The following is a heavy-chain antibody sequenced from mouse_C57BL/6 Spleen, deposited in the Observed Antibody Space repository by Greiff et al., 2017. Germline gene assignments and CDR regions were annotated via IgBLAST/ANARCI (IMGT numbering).Heavy chain of an antibody. V-gene: IGHV1-5*01. CDR2: IYPGNSDT. CDR3: TRKGIYYDYDGYAMDY. CDR1: GYTFTSYW. D-gene: IGHD2-4*01. Sequence: VQLKQSGTVLARPGASVKMSCKTSGYTFTSYWMHWVKQRPGQGLEWIGAIYPGNSDTSYNPKFKGKAKLTAVTSASPAYMELSSLTNENSAVYDYTRKGIYYDYDGYAMDYWGQGTSVTVSS. J-gene: IGHJ4*01.